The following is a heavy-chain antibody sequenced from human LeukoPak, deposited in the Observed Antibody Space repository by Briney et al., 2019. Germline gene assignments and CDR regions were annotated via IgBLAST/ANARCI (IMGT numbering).Heavy chain of an antibody. CDR2: ISYDGSNK. V-gene: IGHV3-30*18. J-gene: IGHJ4*02. D-gene: IGHD1-7*01. CDR1: GFTFSSYG. Sequence: GGSLRLSCAASGFTFSSYGMHWVRQAPGKGLEWVAVISYDGSNKYYADSVKGRFTISRDNSKNTLYLQMNSLRAEDTAVYYCAKSRGLELRGHWGQGTLVTVSS. CDR3: AKSRGLELRGH.